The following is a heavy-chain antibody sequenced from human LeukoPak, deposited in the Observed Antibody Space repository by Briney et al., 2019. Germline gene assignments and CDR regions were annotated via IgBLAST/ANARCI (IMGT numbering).Heavy chain of an antibody. CDR1: GVAIISTNW. CDR2: IYNRGRT. CDR3: AKRLRVGPNNYHMDV. V-gene: IGHV4-4*02. J-gene: IGHJ6*03. Sequence: PSETLSLTCAVSGVAIISTNWWGWLRQLPGKGLEWIGEIYNRGRTNYHPSLKGRVTISVDKSKNQFSLNVISVTAADTAVYYFAKRLRVGPNNYHMDVWGKGTTVTVSS. D-gene: IGHD3-16*01.